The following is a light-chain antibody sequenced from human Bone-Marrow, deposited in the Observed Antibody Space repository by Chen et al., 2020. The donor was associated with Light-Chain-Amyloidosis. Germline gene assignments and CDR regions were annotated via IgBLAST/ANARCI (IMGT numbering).Light chain of an antibody. Sequence: QSVLTQPPSASGTPGPKVTISCSGSSSNVGSNYVFWYKQLPGTAPTVVMYRNNQRPSGVPDRFSASKSGTSASLAISRIRSEDEAEYYCASWDDGLRAVVFGGGTQVTVL. V-gene: IGLV1-47*01. CDR3: ASWDDGLRAVV. CDR2: RNN. J-gene: IGLJ2*01. CDR1: SSNVGSNY.